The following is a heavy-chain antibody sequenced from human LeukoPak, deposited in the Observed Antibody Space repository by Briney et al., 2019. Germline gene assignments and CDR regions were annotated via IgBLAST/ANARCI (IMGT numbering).Heavy chain of an antibody. CDR3: ARLYCSGGSCYSLAGAFDI. CDR1: GFTFSSYA. CDR2: INWNGGST. V-gene: IGHV3-20*01. Sequence: GGSLRLSCAASGFTFSSYAMSWVRQAPGKGLEWVSGINWNGGSTGYADSVKGRFTISRDNAKNSLYLQMNSLRAEDTALYHCARLYCSGGSCYSLAGAFDIWGQGTMVTVSS. D-gene: IGHD2-15*01. J-gene: IGHJ3*02.